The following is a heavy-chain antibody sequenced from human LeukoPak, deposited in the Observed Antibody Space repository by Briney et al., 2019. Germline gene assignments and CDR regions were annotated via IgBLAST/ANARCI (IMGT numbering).Heavy chain of an antibody. CDR2: ISGSGGST. CDR1: GFTFSSYA. V-gene: IGHV3-23*01. D-gene: IGHD3-22*01. Sequence: GGSLRLSCAASGFTFSSYAMSWVRQAPGKGLEWVSVISGSGGSTYYADSVKGRFTISRDNSKNTLYLQMNSLRAEDTAVYYCAKGGIAVIITTVPIDYWGQGTLVTVSS. CDR3: AKGGIAVIITTVPIDY. J-gene: IGHJ4*02.